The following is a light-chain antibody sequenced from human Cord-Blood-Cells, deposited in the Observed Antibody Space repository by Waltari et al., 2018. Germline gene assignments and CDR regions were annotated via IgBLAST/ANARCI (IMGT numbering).Light chain of an antibody. CDR3: QQYNNWPRT. J-gene: IGKJ1*01. CDR1: QSVSSN. V-gene: IGKV3-15*01. CDR2: GAS. Sequence: EIVMTQSPAPLSVSPGERATLSCRARQSVSSNLAWYQQKPGQAPRLLIYGASTRATGIPARFSGSESGTEFTLTISSLQSEDFAVYYCQQYNNWPRTFGQGTKVEIK.